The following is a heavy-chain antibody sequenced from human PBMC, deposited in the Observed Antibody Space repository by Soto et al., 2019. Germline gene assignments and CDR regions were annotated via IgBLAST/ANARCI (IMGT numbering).Heavy chain of an antibody. D-gene: IGHD2-2*01. J-gene: IGHJ4*02. CDR3: ARHLAPAFDS. V-gene: IGHV1-18*01. CDR1: GYTFTNYN. CDR2: ISAYNGNT. Sequence: QVQLVQSGADVKKTGASVKVSCKASGYTFTNYNINWVRQAPGQGLEWMGWISAYNGNTYNAQKFQGRVTMTTDTSTSNVYMELRSLRSDDTALYSCARHLAPAFDSWGQGTLVTVSS.